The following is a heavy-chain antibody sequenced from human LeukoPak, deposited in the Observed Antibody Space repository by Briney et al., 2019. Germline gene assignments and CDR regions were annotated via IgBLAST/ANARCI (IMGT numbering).Heavy chain of an antibody. Sequence: SGGSLILSCAASGFTYISYAMSWVRQAPGKGLEWVSAISGSGGSTYYADSVKGRFTISRDNSKNTLHLQMNSLRAEDTAVYYCAKAGGSGSYGYWGQGTLVTVSS. CDR3: AKAGGSGSYGY. J-gene: IGHJ4*02. CDR1: GFTYISYA. CDR2: ISGSGGST. D-gene: IGHD3-10*01. V-gene: IGHV3-23*01.